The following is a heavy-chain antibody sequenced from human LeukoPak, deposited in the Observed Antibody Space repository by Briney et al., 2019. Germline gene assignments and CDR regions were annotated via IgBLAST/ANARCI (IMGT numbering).Heavy chain of an antibody. J-gene: IGHJ3*02. CDR2: IHYSGGT. V-gene: IGHV4-39*07. CDR3: ARVSASGYRAFDI. CDR1: GGSISRSSYY. Sequence: SETLSLTCIVSGGSISRSSYYWGWIRQSPGKGLEWIGSIHYSGGTYYNPSLKSRVTISVDTSKNQFSLKLSSVTAADTAVYYCARVSASGYRAFDIWGQGTMVTVSS. D-gene: IGHD5-12*01.